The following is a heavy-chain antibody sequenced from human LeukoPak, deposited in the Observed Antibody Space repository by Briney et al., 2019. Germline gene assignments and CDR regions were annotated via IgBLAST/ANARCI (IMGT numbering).Heavy chain of an antibody. J-gene: IGHJ5*02. CDR2: ISNSGNTI. CDR1: GSTFSDYY. V-gene: IGHV3-11*01. D-gene: IGHD1-1*01. CDR3: ARRGVQLQRISWFDP. Sequence: GGSLRLSCAASGSTFSDYYMSWIGQAPGKGLEWVSYISNSGNTIYYADSVKGRFTISRDNAKNSLYLQMNSLRAEDTAVYYCARRGVQLQRISWFDPWGQGTLVTVSS.